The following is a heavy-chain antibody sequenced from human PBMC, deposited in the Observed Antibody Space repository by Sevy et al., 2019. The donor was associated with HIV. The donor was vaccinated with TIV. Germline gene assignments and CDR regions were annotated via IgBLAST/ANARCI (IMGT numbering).Heavy chain of an antibody. Sequence: SETLSLTCTVSGGSISSGGYYWSWIRQHPGKGLEWIGYIYYSGSTYYNPSLKSRVTISVDTSKNQFSLKLSSVTAADTALYYCARDLDYYDSSGYYYGAFDIWGQGTMVTVSS. CDR3: ARDLDYYDSSGYYYGAFDI. CDR1: GGSISSGGYY. CDR2: IYYSGST. J-gene: IGHJ3*02. D-gene: IGHD3-22*01. V-gene: IGHV4-31*03.